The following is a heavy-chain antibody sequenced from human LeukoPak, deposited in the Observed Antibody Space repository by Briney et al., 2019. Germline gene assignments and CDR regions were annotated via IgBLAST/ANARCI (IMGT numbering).Heavy chain of an antibody. Sequence: SETLSLTCTVSGGSISSYYWSWIRQPQGKGLEWIGYIYYSGSTNYNPSLKSRVTISVDTSKNQFSLKLSSVTAADTAVYYCARRGDYVFDYWGQGTLVTVSS. V-gene: IGHV4-59*08. CDR3: ARRGDYVFDY. CDR2: IYYSGST. D-gene: IGHD4-17*01. J-gene: IGHJ4*02. CDR1: GGSISSYY.